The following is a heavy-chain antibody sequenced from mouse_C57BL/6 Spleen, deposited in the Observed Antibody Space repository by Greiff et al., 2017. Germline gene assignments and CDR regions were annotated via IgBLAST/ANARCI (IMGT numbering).Heavy chain of an antibody. Sequence: VQLQQPGAELVRPGSSVKLSCKASGYTFTSYWMDWVKQRPGQGLEWIGNIYPSDSETHYNQKFKDKATLTVDKSSSTAYMQLSSLTSEDSAVYYCARSLYYGSSYWGQGTTLTVSS. CDR2: IYPSDSET. J-gene: IGHJ2*01. V-gene: IGHV1-61*01. CDR3: ARSLYYGSSY. D-gene: IGHD1-1*01. CDR1: GYTFTSYW.